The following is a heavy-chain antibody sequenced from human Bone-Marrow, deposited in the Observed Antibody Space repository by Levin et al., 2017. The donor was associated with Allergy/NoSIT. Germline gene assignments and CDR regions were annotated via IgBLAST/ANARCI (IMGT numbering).Heavy chain of an antibody. Sequence: GESLKISCAASGFTFSSYWMHWVRQAPGKGLVWVSRINSDGSSTSYADSVKGRFTISRDNAKNTLYLQMNSLRAEDTAVYYCARVWSLETYYYDSSGYSLDAFDIWGQGTMVTVSS. V-gene: IGHV3-74*01. CDR1: GFTFSSYW. CDR3: ARVWSLETYYYDSSGYSLDAFDI. J-gene: IGHJ3*02. CDR2: INSDGSST. D-gene: IGHD3-22*01.